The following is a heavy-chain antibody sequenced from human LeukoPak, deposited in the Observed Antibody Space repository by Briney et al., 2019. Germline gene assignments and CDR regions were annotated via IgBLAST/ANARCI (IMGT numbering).Heavy chain of an antibody. V-gene: IGHV1-58*01. J-gene: IGHJ4*02. Sequence: ASVKVSCKASGFTFTSSAVQWVRQARGQRLEWIGWIVVGSGNTNYAQKFQERVTITRDMSTSTAYMELSSLRSEDTAVYYCAADSNGYRTVGYWGQGTLVTVSS. D-gene: IGHD5-18*01. CDR1: GFTFTSSA. CDR3: AADSNGYRTVGY. CDR2: IVVGSGNT.